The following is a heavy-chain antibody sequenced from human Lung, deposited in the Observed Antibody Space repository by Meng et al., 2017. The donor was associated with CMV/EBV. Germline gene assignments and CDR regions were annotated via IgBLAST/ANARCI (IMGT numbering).Heavy chain of an antibody. V-gene: IGHV1-69*05. D-gene: IGHD6-13*01. Sequence: SVKVSCKASGGTFSSYAISWVRQAPGQGLEWMGGIIPIFGTANYAQKFQGRATITTDESTSTAYMELSSLRSEDTAVYYCARGGSSSWSRRYNWFDPWGQGTLVXVSS. CDR2: IIPIFGTA. CDR3: ARGGSSSWSRRYNWFDP. CDR1: GGTFSSYA. J-gene: IGHJ5*02.